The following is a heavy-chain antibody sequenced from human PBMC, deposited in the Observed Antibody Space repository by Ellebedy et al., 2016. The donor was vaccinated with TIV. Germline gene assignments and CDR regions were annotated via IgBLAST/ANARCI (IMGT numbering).Heavy chain of an antibody. J-gene: IGHJ4*02. Sequence: AASVKVSCKASGYTFTSYYMHWVRQAPGQGLEWMGIINPSGGSTSYSQKFQGRVTMTRDTSTSTVYMELSSLRSEDTAVYYCARGVKDLRNNWNYAGDYWGQGTLVTVSS. CDR1: GYTFTSYY. D-gene: IGHD1-7*01. V-gene: IGHV1-46*01. CDR3: ARGVKDLRNNWNYAGDY. CDR2: INPSGGST.